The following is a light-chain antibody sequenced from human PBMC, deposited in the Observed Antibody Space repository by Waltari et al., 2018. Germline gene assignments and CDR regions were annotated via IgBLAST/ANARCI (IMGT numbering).Light chain of an antibody. CDR3: QTGGHGTWV. Sequence: QLVLTQSPSASASLGASVKLTCTLSSGHSSDVIAWHQQQPEKGPRYLMKVNSDGSHIKGDVIPDRFAGSSSGAGRYLSISSLQSEDEADYYCQTGGHGTWVFGGGTRLTVL. CDR2: VNSDGSH. J-gene: IGLJ3*02. CDR1: SGHSSDV. V-gene: IGLV4-69*01.